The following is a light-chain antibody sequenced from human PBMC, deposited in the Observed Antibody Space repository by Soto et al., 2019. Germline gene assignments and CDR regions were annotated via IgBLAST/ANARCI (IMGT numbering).Light chain of an antibody. J-gene: IGKJ3*01. V-gene: IGKV2-28*01. CDR2: LGS. CDR3: MQPLQSPFT. CDR1: QSLLHSNGYNY. Sequence: DIVMTQSPLSLPVTPGEPASISCRSSQSLLHSNGYNYLDWYLQKPGQSPQLLIYLGSNRASGVPDRFSDSGSGTDFKMKISRVEAEDVGVYYCMQPLQSPFTFGPGTKVDIK.